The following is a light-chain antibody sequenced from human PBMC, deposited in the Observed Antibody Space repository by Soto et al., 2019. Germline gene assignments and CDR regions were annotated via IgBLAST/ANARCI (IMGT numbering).Light chain of an antibody. V-gene: IGKV1-13*02. CDR2: DAA. CDR1: QGISSA. CDR3: QQFNSYPLT. Sequence: AIQLTQSPSSLSASVGDRVTITCRASQGISSALAWYQQKPGKAPKLLIYDAASMESVVPSRFNGSGSGTDFTLTISSLEPEDFATYYCQQFNSYPLTFGGGTKVEIK. J-gene: IGKJ4*01.